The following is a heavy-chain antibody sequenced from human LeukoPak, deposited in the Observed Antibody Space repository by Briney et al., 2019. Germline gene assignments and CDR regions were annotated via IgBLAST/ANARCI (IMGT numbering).Heavy chain of an antibody. CDR3: AKDLWDYVFSYDFDY. CDR1: GFTFSSYG. D-gene: IGHD4-17*01. CDR2: ISYDGSNK. J-gene: IGHJ4*02. V-gene: IGHV3-30*18. Sequence: GGSLRLSCAASGFTFSSYGMHWVRQAPGKGLEWVVVISYDGSNKYYADSVKGRFTISRDNSKNTLYLQMNSLRAEDTAVYYCAKDLWDYVFSYDFDYWGQGTLVTDSS.